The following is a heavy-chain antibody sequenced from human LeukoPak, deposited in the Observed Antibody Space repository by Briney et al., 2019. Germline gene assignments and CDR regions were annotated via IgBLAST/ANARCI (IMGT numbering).Heavy chain of an antibody. CDR2: ISGSGGST. Sequence: PGGSLRLSCAASGFTFNSYAMNWVRRAPGKGLECISGSGGSTYYADSVKGRFTISRDNSKNTLYLQMNSLRTEDTAVYYCAKDRQWLVRRGNSFDYWGQGTLVTASS. D-gene: IGHD6-19*01. CDR3: AKDRQWLVRRGNSFDY. CDR1: GFTFNSYA. J-gene: IGHJ4*02. V-gene: IGHV3-23*01.